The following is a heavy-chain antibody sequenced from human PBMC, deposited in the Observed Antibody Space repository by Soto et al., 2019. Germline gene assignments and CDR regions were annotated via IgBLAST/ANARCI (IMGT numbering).Heavy chain of an antibody. J-gene: IGHJ4*02. CDR3: ARGGEVTMVRGVSLALKY. CDR2: TSGSGGTT. D-gene: IGHD3-10*01. CDR1: GFAFNNYA. Sequence: VGSLRLSCAASGFAFNNYALIWVRQAPGKGLEWLSATSGSGGTTRYADSVKGRFTISRDNSKNTLYLQMNSLTAADTAVYYCARGGEVTMVRGVSLALKYWGQGTLVTVSS. V-gene: IGHV3-23*01.